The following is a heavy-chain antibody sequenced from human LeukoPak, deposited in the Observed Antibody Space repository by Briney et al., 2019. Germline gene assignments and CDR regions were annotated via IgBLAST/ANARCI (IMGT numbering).Heavy chain of an antibody. Sequence: GGSLRLSCAASGFTFSSYAMSWVRQAPGKGLEWVSTISGGGGSTYYADSVKGRFTISSNNSKNTLFQQMNSLRAEDTAVYYCAKEPITVAGNELGYWGQGTLVTVSS. CDR1: GFTFSSYA. J-gene: IGHJ4*02. CDR3: AKEPITVAGNELGY. D-gene: IGHD6-19*01. V-gene: IGHV3-23*01. CDR2: ISGGGGST.